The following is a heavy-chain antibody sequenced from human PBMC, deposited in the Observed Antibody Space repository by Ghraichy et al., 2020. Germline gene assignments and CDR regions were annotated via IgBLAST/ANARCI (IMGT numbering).Heavy chain of an antibody. CDR3: ARAGFFNRLSLDIDS. CDR2: YYSRGIT. V-gene: IGHV4-4*02. D-gene: IGHD3-3*01. CDR1: GNSLSSSYW. J-gene: IGHJ5*01. Sequence: SETLSLTCAVSGNSLSSSYWCSWLRQSPGRRLEFLDKYYSRGITYYHPSLTGRLTISMDKSTHHSPLTLTSVTAADTAIYYSARAGFFNRLSLDIDSWGHGTLVTVSS.